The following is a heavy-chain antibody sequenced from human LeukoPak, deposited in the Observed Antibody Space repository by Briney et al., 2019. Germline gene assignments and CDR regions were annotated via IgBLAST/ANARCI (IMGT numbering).Heavy chain of an antibody. D-gene: IGHD6-19*01. J-gene: IGHJ5*02. V-gene: IGHV4-31*03. CDR2: IYYSGST. CDR1: GGSISSGGYY. Sequence: PSETLSLTCTVSGGSISSGGYYWSWIRQHPGKGLEWIGYIYYSGSTYYNPSLKSRVTISVDKSKNQFSLKLSSVTAADTAVYYCATRRSSGWYNWFDPWGQGTLVTVSS. CDR3: ATRRSSGWYNWFDP.